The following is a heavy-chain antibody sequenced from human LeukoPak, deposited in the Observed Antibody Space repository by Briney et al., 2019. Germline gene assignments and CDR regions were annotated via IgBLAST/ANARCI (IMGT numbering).Heavy chain of an antibody. CDR1: GFTFSSYA. D-gene: IGHD1-26*01. CDR3: AKGRGKYLYYFDY. V-gene: IGHV3-23*01. CDR2: ISGSGGST. J-gene: IGHJ4*02. Sequence: GGSLRLSCAASGFTFSSYAMSWVRQAPGKGLEWVSAISGSGGSTYYADSVEGRFTISRDNSKNTLYLQMNSLRAEDTAVYYCAKGRGKYLYYFDYWGQGTLVTVSS.